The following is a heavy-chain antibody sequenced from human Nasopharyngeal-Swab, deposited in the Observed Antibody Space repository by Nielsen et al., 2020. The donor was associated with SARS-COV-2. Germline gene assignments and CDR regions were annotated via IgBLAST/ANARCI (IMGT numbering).Heavy chain of an antibody. CDR2: IYYSGST. CDR3: ARKPYYYGSGTTFDY. D-gene: IGHD3-10*01. J-gene: IGHJ4*02. Sequence: WIRQPPGKGLEWIGYIYYSGSTYYNPSLKSRVTISVDTSKNQFSLKLSSVTAADTAVYYCARKPYYYGSGTTFDYWGQGTLVT. V-gene: IGHV4-31*02.